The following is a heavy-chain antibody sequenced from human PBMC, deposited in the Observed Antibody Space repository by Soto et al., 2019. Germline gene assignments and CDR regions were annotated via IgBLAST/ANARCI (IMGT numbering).Heavy chain of an antibody. CDR1: GYSFTSYW. CDR2: IYPGDSDT. CDR3: ARLHIVVVPAAMPLRPPYMDV. Sequence: GESLKISCKGSGYSFTSYWIGWVRQMPGKGLEWMGIIYPGDSDTRYSPSLQGQVTISADKSISTAYLQWSSLKASDTAMYYCARLHIVVVPAAMPLRPPYMDVWGKGTTVTVSS. V-gene: IGHV5-51*01. J-gene: IGHJ6*03. D-gene: IGHD2-2*01.